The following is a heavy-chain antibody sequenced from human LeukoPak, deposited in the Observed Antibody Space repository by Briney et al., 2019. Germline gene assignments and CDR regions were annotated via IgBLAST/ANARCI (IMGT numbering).Heavy chain of an antibody. CDR2: IYYSGTT. CDR1: GGSISSYY. CDR3: ARNPFSAPFDY. J-gene: IGHJ4*02. V-gene: IGHV4-59*01. Sequence: SETLSLTCTVSGGSISSYYWSWIRQPPGKGLEWIGYIYYSGTTNYNPSLKSRVTISVDTSKNQFSLKLSSVTAADTAVYYCARNPFSAPFDYWGQGTLVTVSS. D-gene: IGHD6-19*01.